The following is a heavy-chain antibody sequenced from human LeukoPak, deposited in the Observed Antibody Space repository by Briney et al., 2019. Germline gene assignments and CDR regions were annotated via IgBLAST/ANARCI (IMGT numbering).Heavy chain of an antibody. CDR3: ARAQLVRGYFDY. CDR1: GFTFSSYA. CDR2: ISYDGSNK. Sequence: GGSLRLSCAASGFTFSSYAMHWVRQAPGKGLEWVAVISYDGSNKYYADSVKGRFTISRDNSKNTLYLQMNSLRAEDTAVYYCARAQLVRGYFDYWGQGTPVTVSS. J-gene: IGHJ4*02. D-gene: IGHD6-13*01. V-gene: IGHV3-30*04.